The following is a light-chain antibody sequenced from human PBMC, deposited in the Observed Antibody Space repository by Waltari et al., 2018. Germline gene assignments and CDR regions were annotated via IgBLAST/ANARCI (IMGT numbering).Light chain of an antibody. J-gene: IGKJ1*01. CDR2: GAS. V-gene: IGKV3-15*01. CDR3: QQFKDWPRT. CDR1: QSISIN. Sequence: EVVMTQSPATLSVSPGERATLSCRASQSISINLVWYQQKPGQAPRLLMYGASTRATDVPARFSGSGSGTEVTLTISSLQSEDAAVYYGQQFKDWPRTFGQGTKVEIK.